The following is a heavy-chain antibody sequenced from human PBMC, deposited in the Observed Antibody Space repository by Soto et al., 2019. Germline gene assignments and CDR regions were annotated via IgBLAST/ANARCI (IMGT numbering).Heavy chain of an antibody. J-gene: IGHJ4*02. D-gene: IGHD2-2*01. CDR2: INQDGSES. Sequence: EVQLVESGGGLVQPGGSLRLSCVVSGLTFSNYWMSWVRQAPGKGLEWVANINQDGSESYYVDSVKGRFTISRDNAKNSLYLQMTILRAEDTAVYYCARPARECSSPGCANWGQGTLVTVSS. CDR1: GLTFSNYW. CDR3: ARPARECSSPGCAN. V-gene: IGHV3-7*01.